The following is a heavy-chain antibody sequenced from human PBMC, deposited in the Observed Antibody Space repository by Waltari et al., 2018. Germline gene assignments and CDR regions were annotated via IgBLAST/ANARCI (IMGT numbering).Heavy chain of an antibody. D-gene: IGHD2-15*01. J-gene: IGHJ4*02. CDR3: AREFRDNARGYPFDL. CDR2: INIRSNYI. Sequence: EVQLVESGGDVVKPGGSLRLSCAASGFTFSGYTMNWVRQAPGKGLEWVSTINIRSNYISYADSVKGRFTISRDNANNSLYLQMSSLRAEDTAFYYCAREFRDNARGYPFDLWGQGTLVTVSS. V-gene: IGHV3-21*01. CDR1: GFTFSGYT.